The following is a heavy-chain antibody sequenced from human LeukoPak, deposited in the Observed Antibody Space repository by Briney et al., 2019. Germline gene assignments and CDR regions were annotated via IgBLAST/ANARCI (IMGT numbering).Heavy chain of an antibody. CDR1: GYTFTSYY. Sequence: APVKVSCKASGYTFTSYYMHWVRQAPGQGLEWMGIINPSGGSTSYAQKFQGRVTMTRDTSTSTVYMELSSLRSEDTAVYYCARDRDYGDYVEYFDYWGQGTLVTVSS. CDR3: ARDRDYGDYVEYFDY. D-gene: IGHD4-17*01. CDR2: INPSGGST. V-gene: IGHV1-46*01. J-gene: IGHJ4*02.